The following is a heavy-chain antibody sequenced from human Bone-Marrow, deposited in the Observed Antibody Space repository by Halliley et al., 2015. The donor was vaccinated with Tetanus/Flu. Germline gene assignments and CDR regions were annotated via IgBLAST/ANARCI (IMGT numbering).Heavy chain of an antibody. D-gene: IGHD3-10*01. CDR3: ARVKFDISNYYMGPTFDY. Sequence: PGGEATSSAQTFQGRVTMTSDTSTSTVYMELSSLRSGDTAVYYCARVKFDISNYYMGPTFDYWGQGTLVTASS. V-gene: IGHV1-46*01. J-gene: IGHJ4*02. CDR2: PGGEAT.